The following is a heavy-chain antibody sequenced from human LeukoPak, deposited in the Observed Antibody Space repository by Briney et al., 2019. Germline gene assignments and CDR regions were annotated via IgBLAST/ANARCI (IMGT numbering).Heavy chain of an antibody. D-gene: IGHD6-13*01. CDR1: GGTFSSYA. CDR2: IIPIFGTA. Sequence: SVKVSCKASGGTFSSYANSWVRQAPGQGLEWMGGIIPIFGTANYAQKFQGRVTITADESTSTAYMELSSLRSEDTAVYYCASLPAATAGFDYWGQGTLVTVSS. V-gene: IGHV1-69*13. J-gene: IGHJ4*02. CDR3: ASLPAATAGFDY.